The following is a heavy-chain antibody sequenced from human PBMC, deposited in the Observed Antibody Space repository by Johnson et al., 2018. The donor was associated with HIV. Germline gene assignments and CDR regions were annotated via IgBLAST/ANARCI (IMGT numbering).Heavy chain of an antibody. CDR2: IYSGGSS. D-gene: IGHD4-17*01. V-gene: IGHV3-66*04. CDR1: GFTVSSNY. Sequence: VQLVESGGGLVQPGGSLRLSCAASGFTVSSNYMSWVRQAPGKGLEWVSVIYSGGSSYYADSVKGRFTIFRDNAKNSLYIQMSGLREEDTALYYCARHAGGDFTYGLFQHWGRGTLVTVSS. CDR3: ARHAGGDFTYGLFQH. J-gene: IGHJ1*01.